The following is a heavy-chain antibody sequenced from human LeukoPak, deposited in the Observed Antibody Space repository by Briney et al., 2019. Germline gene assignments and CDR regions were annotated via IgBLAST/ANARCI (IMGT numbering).Heavy chain of an antibody. Sequence: SETLSLTCAVYGGSFSGYYWSWIRQPPGKGLEWIGEINHSGSTNYNPSLKSRVTISVDKSKNQFSLKLSSVTAADTAVYYCARGYCSSTSCSYYFDYWGQGTLVTVSS. CDR2: INHSGST. D-gene: IGHD2-2*01. CDR1: GGSFSGYY. J-gene: IGHJ4*02. CDR3: ARGYCSSTSCSYYFDY. V-gene: IGHV4-34*01.